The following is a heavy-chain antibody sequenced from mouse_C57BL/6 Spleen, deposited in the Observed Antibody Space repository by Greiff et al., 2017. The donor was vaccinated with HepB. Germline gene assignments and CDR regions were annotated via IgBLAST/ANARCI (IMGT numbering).Heavy chain of an antibody. J-gene: IGHJ4*01. D-gene: IGHD1-1*01. V-gene: IGHV8-8*01. CDR2: IWWDDDK. CDR3: ARRGDYGSSSDPYYYAMDY. Sequence: QVTLKVSGPGILQPSQTLSLTCSFSGFSLSTFGMGVGWIRQPSGKGLEWLAHIWWDDDKYYNPALKSRLTISKDTSKNQVFLKIANVDTADTATYYCARRGDYGSSSDPYYYAMDYWGQGTSVTVSS. CDR1: GFSLSTFGMG.